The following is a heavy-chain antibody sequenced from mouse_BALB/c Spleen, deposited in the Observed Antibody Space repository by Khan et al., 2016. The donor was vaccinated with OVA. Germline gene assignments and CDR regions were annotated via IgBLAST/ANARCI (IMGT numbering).Heavy chain of an antibody. V-gene: IGHV1S136*01. Sequence: VQLKQSGPELVKPGASVKMSCKASGYTFTSYVMHWVKQKPGQGLEWIGYISPNSDGSKYNEKFRGKATLTSDKSSSTAYMELSSLTSEDSAVHYCLRSLYYYGSAYEGFAYWGQGTLVTVAA. CDR2: ISPNSDGS. J-gene: IGHJ3*01. CDR3: LRSLYYYGSAYEGFAY. D-gene: IGHD1-1*01. CDR1: GYTFTSYV.